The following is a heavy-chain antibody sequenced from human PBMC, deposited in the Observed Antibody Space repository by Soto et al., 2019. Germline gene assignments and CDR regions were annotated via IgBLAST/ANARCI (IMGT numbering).Heavy chain of an antibody. Sequence: GGSLRLSCAASGFTVSSNYMSWVRQAPGKGLEWVSVIYSGGSTYYADSVKGRFTISRDNSKNTLYLQMNSLRAEDTAVYYCARGEYSSSSYFFDYWGQGTLVTVS. J-gene: IGHJ4*02. CDR3: ARGEYSSSSYFFDY. D-gene: IGHD6-6*01. CDR1: GFTVSSNY. CDR2: IYSGGST. V-gene: IGHV3-53*01.